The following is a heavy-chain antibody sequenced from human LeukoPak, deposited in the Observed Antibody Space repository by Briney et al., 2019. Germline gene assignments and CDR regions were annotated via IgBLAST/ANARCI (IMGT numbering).Heavy chain of an antibody. CDR1: GDSISSTTW. CDR2: IHHSGST. V-gene: IGHV4-4*02. CDR3: AKRSQTAIVVVGAD. Sequence: PSETLSLTCSVSGDSISSTTWWNWVRQPPGKGLEWIGEIHHSGSTNYNPSLKSRVTISVDKSNNLFSLKLTSVTAADTAVYYCAKRSQTAIVVVGADWGQGTLVTVSS. J-gene: IGHJ4*02. D-gene: IGHD3-22*01.